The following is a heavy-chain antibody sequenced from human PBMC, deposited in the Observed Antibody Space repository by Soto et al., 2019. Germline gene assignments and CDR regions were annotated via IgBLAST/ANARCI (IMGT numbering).Heavy chain of an antibody. CDR3: ATAFFYDNSGYYSWRFDL. CDR1: GYTLTELS. Sequence: GASVKVSCKVSGYTLTELSMHWVRQAPGKGLEWLGGFDPEDGETFYAEKFQGRITTTEDTSTDTAYMELSSLRSEDTAVYYCATAFFYDNSGYYSWRFDLWGQGTLVTSPQ. D-gene: IGHD3-22*01. V-gene: IGHV1-24*01. J-gene: IGHJ4*02. CDR2: FDPEDGET.